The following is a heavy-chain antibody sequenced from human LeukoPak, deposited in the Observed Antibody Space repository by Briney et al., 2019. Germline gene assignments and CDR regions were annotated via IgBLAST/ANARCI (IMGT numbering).Heavy chain of an antibody. J-gene: IGHJ4*02. Sequence: GGSLRLSCAASGFTFSSYWMHWVRQAPGKGLVWVSRINSDGSSTSYADSVKGRFTISRDNAKNTLYLQMNSLRAEDTAVYYCVLLGGVIASFDYWGQGTLVTVSS. D-gene: IGHD3-16*02. CDR2: INSDGSST. V-gene: IGHV3-74*01. CDR3: VLLGGVIASFDY. CDR1: GFTFSSYW.